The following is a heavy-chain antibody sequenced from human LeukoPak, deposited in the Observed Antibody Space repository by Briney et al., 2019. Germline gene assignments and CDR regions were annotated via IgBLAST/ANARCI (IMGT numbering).Heavy chain of an antibody. D-gene: IGHD4-17*01. CDR1: GYTFTSYG. Sequence: GASVKVSCKASGYTFTSYGISWVRQAPGQGLEWMGWISAYNGNTNYAQKLQGRVTMTTDTSTSTAYMELRSLRSEDTAVYYCARSFYGETPSYYYYMDVWGKGTTVTVSS. V-gene: IGHV1-18*01. CDR3: ARSFYGETPSYYYYMDV. CDR2: ISAYNGNT. J-gene: IGHJ6*03.